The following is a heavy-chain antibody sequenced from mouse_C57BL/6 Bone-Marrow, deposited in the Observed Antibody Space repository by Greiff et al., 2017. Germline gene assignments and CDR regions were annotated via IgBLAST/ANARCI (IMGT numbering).Heavy chain of an antibody. CDR1: GFTFSSYG. CDR2: ISRGGSYT. Sequence: EVKLVESGGDLVKPGGSLKLSCAASGFTFSSYGMSWVRQTPDKRLEWVATISRGGSYTYYPDSVKGRFTISRDNAKNTLYLQMSSLTSEDTAMYYCARHGHYYGSSYPFAYWGKGTLVTVSA. J-gene: IGHJ3*01. CDR3: ARHGHYYGSSYPFAY. V-gene: IGHV5-6*01. D-gene: IGHD1-1*01.